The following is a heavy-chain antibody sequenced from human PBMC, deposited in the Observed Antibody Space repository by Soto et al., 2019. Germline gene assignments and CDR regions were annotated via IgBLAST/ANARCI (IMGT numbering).Heavy chain of an antibody. CDR1: GFTFTSYA. CDR2: INSGNGNT. CDR3: ARVVKTNYYDSSGYSDY. D-gene: IGHD3-22*01. V-gene: IGHV1-3*05. J-gene: IGHJ4*02. Sequence: QVQLVQSGAEEKKPGASVKVSCKASGFTFTSYAIHWVRQAPGQRLEWMGWINSGNGNTKYSQKFHGRVTITRDTSASTAYMELSSLGSEDTAVYYCARVVKTNYYDSSGYSDYWGQGTLVTVSS.